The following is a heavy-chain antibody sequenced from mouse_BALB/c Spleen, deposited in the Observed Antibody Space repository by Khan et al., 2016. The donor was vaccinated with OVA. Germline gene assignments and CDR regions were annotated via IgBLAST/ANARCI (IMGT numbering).Heavy chain of an antibody. CDR3: ARMDTTSLDC. CDR2: IYPGSGHT. J-gene: IGHJ2*01. Sequence: QVQLQQSRTELARPGASVKLSCKASGYTFTDYYINWVKQRTGQGLEWIGEIYPGSGHTYYNEKFKGKATLTADKSSSTAYMQLSRLTSEDSAVYFCARMDTTSLDCWGQGTTLTLSS. V-gene: IGHV1-77*01. CDR1: GYTFTDYY. D-gene: IGHD2-3*01.